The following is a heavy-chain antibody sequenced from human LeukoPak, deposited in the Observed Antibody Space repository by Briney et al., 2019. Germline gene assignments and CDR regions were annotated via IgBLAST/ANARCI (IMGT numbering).Heavy chain of an antibody. Sequence: ASVKVSCKASGYTFTSYYMHWVRQAPGQGLEWMGWINPNSGGTNYAQKFQGRVTMTRDTSISTAYMELSRLRSDDTAVYYCARGITMVRGVIMDWFDPWGQGTLVTVSS. CDR3: ARGITMVRGVIMDWFDP. V-gene: IGHV1-2*02. CDR1: GYTFTSYY. CDR2: INPNSGGT. D-gene: IGHD3-10*01. J-gene: IGHJ5*02.